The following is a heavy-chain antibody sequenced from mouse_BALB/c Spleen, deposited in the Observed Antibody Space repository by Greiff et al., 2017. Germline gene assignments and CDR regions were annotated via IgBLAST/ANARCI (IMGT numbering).Heavy chain of an antibody. J-gene: IGHJ2*01. V-gene: IGHV1-80*01. CDR2: IYPGDGDT. D-gene: IGHD2-1*01. CDR3: ARDGNYPYFDY. CDR1: GYAFSSYW. Sequence: QVHVKQSGAELVRPGSSVKISCKASGYAFSSYWMNWVKQRPGQGLEWIGQIYPGDGDTNYNGKFKGKATLTADKSSSTAYMQLSSLTSEDSAVYFCARDGNYPYFDYWGQGTTLTVSS.